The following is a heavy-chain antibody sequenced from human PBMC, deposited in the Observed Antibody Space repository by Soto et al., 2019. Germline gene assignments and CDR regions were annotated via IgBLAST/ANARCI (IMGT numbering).Heavy chain of an antibody. V-gene: IGHV3-48*03. CDR3: ASSTFYYYYGMDV. CDR2: TSSSGSTI. CDR1: GFTFSSYE. D-gene: IGHD3-16*01. J-gene: IGHJ6*02. Sequence: PGGSLRLSCAASGFTFSSYEMNWVRQAPGKGLEWVSYTSSSGSTIYYADSVKGRFTISRDNAKNSLYLQMNSLRAEDTAVYYCASSTFYYYYGMDVWGQVTTVTVSS.